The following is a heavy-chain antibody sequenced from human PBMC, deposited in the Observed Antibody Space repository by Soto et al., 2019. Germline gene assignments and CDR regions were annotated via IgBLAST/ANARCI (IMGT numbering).Heavy chain of an antibody. CDR1: GGSISSGRYY. J-gene: IGHJ4*02. CDR3: ARPYDILTGYYPYYFDY. Sequence: SETLSLTCTVSGGSISSGRYYWSWIRQHPGKGLEWIGYIYYSGSTYYNPSLKSRVTISVDTSKNQFSLKLSSVTAADTAVYYCARPYDILTGYYPYYFDYWGQGTLVTVSS. CDR2: IYYSGST. V-gene: IGHV4-31*03. D-gene: IGHD3-9*01.